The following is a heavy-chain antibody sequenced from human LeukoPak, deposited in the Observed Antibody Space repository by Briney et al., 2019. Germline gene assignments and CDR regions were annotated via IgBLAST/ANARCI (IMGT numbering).Heavy chain of an antibody. V-gene: IGHV4-30-2*01. CDR3: ARAMNYYDRAFDY. CDR1: GGSISSSGYS. CDR2: IYHSGST. Sequence: SQTLSLTCAVSGGSISSSGYSWSWIRQPPGKGLEWIGYIYHSGSTYYNPSLKSRVTISVDRSKNQFSLKLSSVTAADTAVYYCARAMNYYDRAFDYWGQGTLVTVSS. J-gene: IGHJ4*02. D-gene: IGHD3-22*01.